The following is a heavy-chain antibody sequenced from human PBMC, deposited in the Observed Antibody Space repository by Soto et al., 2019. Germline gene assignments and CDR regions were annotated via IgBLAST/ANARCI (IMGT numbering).Heavy chain of an antibody. J-gene: IGHJ4*02. CDR1: GFTFSSYS. V-gene: IGHV3-48*02. D-gene: IGHD3-22*01. CDR2: ISSSSTTT. Sequence: EVQLVESGGGLVQPGESLRLSCAASGFTFSSYSMNWVRQAPGKGLEWVSYISSSSTTTYYADSVKGRFTISRDSAKNSLYLQMNRLRDEDTDVYYCARTRGGYFYDLWGQGTLVTVSS. CDR3: ARTRGGYFYDL.